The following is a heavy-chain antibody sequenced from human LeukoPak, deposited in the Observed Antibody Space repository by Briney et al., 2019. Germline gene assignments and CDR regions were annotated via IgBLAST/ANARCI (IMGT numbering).Heavy chain of an antibody. CDR3: AREVPYYDSSGYYPFDY. D-gene: IGHD3-22*01. J-gene: IGHJ4*02. V-gene: IGHV1-2*04. CDR2: INPNSGGT. Sequence: GASVKVSCKTSGYTFTGYDINWVRQAPGQGLEWMGWINPNSGGTNYAQKFQGWVTMTRDTSISTAYMELSRLRSDDTAVYYCAREVPYYDSSGYYPFDYWGQGTLVTVSS. CDR1: GYTFTGYD.